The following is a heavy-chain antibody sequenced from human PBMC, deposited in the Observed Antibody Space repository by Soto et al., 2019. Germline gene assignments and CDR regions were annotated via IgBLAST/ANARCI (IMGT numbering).Heavy chain of an antibody. CDR2: ISAYNGNT. Sequence: QVQLVQSGAEVKKPGASVKVSCKASGYTFTSYGISWVRQAPGQGLEWMGWISAYNGNTNYAQKLHGRVTMTTDTSTRTAYMEQRRLTADDTPVYYCARDRGVYALDYWGQGTLVTVSS. CDR1: GYTFTSYG. J-gene: IGHJ4*02. V-gene: IGHV1-18*01. CDR3: ARDRGVYALDY. D-gene: IGHD3-10*01.